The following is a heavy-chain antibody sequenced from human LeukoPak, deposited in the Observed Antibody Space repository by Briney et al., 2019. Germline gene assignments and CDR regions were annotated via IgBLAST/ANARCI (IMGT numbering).Heavy chain of an antibody. CDR3: AELGITMIGGV. J-gene: IGHJ6*04. D-gene: IGHD3-10*02. V-gene: IGHV3-48*03. CDR1: GFTFSSYE. Sequence: GGSLRLSCAASGFTFSSYEMNWVRQAPGKGLEWISYISASGAITHYADSVKGRFTISRDNAKNSLYLQMNSLRAEDTAVYYCAELGITMIGGVWGKGTTVTISS. CDR2: ISASGAIT.